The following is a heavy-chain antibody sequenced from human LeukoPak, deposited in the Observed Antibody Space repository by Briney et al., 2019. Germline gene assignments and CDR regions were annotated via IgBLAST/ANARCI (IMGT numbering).Heavy chain of an antibody. CDR1: GGSFSDYY. Sequence: PSETLSLTCGVFGGSFSDYYWSWIRQFPGQGLEWIGEINDSGRSNCNPSLKSRVTISVDTSKNQFSPKLTSVTAADTAVYYCTGHRKGFYYGVGVWGQGTTVIVS. V-gene: IGHV4-34*01. CDR3: TGHRKGFYYGVGV. CDR2: INDSGRS. D-gene: IGHD1-14*01. J-gene: IGHJ6*02.